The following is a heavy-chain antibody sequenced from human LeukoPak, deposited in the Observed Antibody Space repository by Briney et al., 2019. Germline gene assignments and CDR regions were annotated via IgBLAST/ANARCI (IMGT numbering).Heavy chain of an antibody. CDR3: ARPPGYSSNKSYYYYGMDV. Sequence: ASVKVPCKASGGTFSSYAISWVRQAPGQGLEWMGRIIPILGIANYAQKFQGRVTITADKSTSTAYMELSSLRSEDTAVYYCARPPGYSSNKSYYYYGMDVWGQGTTVTVSS. D-gene: IGHD6-13*01. CDR2: IIPILGIA. CDR1: GGTFSSYA. V-gene: IGHV1-69*04. J-gene: IGHJ6*02.